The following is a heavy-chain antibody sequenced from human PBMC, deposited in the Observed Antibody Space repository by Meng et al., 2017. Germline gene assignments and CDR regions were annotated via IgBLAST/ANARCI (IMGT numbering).Heavy chain of an antibody. D-gene: IGHD3-22*01. J-gene: IGHJ3*02. V-gene: IGHV3-30*10. CDR2: ISYDGSNK. Sequence: SPKTPRAAPGFTFSSYAMHWVRQAPGKGLEWVAVISYDGSNKHHTDPVKGRFTISRDNSKNTLYLQMNSLRAEDTAMYFCARAGYYYDSCGYPGGDAFDIWGQGTMVTVSS. CDR1: GFTFSSYA. CDR3: ARAGYYYDSCGYPGGDAFDI.